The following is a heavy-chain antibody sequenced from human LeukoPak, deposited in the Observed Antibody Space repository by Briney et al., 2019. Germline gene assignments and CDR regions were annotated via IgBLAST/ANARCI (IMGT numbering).Heavy chain of an antibody. CDR2: INPSGGST. CDR3: ARVRRRAAAGTYFDY. J-gene: IGHJ4*02. D-gene: IGHD6-13*01. Sequence: ASVKVSCKASGYTFTSYYMHWVRQAPGQGLEWMGIINPSGGSTSHAQKFQGRVTMTRDMSTSTVYVELSSLRSEDTAVYYCARVRRRAAAGTYFDYWGQGTLVTVSS. V-gene: IGHV1-46*01. CDR1: GYTFTSYY.